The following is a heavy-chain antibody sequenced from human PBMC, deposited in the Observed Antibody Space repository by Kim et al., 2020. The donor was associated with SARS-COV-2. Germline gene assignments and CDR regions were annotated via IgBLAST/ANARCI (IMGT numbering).Heavy chain of an antibody. Sequence: SETLSLTCTVSGGSISSYYWSWIRQPPGKGLEWIGYIYYSGSTNYNPSLKSRVTISVDTSKNQFSLKLSSVTAADTAVYYCARDRWIEYSCSPGAFDIWGQGTMVTVSS. D-gene: IGHD6-6*01. CDR1: GGSISSYY. V-gene: IGHV4-59*13. CDR2: IYYSGST. CDR3: ARDRWIEYSCSPGAFDI. J-gene: IGHJ3*02.